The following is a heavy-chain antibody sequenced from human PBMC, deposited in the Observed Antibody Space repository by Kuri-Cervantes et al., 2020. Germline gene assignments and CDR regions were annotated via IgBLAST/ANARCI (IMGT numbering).Heavy chain of an antibody. CDR3: VEDSRGVFAFDV. V-gene: IGHV3-21*01. CDR2: ISSSSSYI. CDR1: GFTFSSYG. Sequence: GESLKISCAASGFTFSSYGMHWVRQAPGKGLQWVSSISSSSSYIYYADSVKGRFTISRDNAKNSLFLQMDSLRVEDTAVYYCVEDSRGVFAFDVWGHGAMVTVSS. D-gene: IGHD2-2*01. J-gene: IGHJ3*01.